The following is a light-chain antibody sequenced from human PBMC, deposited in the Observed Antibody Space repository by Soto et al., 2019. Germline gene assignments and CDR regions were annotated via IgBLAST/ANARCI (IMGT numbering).Light chain of an antibody. J-gene: IGKJ5*01. CDR3: QQYSTSPIT. V-gene: IGKV3-20*01. Sequence: EIVLTQSPGTLSLSPGERATLSCRASQSFSSTYLAWYQQKPGQAPRLLIYGASSRATGIPDRFSGGGSGTDFSLTLTRLDPEDFAVYYCQQYSTSPITFGQGKRLEIK. CDR1: QSFSSTY. CDR2: GAS.